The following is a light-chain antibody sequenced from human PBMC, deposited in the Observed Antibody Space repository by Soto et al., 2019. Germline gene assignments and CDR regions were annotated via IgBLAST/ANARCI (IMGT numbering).Light chain of an antibody. Sequence: DIQMTQSPSTLSASVGDRVTITCRASQSISFWLAWYQQKPGSAPNLLIYDASTLGDGVPSRFSGSGSGTEFTLTISNLQPDDFASYYCQQYNSCPLTFGGGTRVEIK. V-gene: IGKV1-5*01. J-gene: IGKJ4*01. CDR2: DAS. CDR1: QSISFW. CDR3: QQYNSCPLT.